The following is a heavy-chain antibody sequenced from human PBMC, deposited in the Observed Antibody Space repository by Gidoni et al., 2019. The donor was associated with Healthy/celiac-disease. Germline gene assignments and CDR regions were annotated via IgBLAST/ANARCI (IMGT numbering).Heavy chain of an antibody. D-gene: IGHD2-15*01. J-gene: IGHJ4*02. Sequence: QVQLQESGPGLVKPSGTLSLTCAVSGGSISISNWWRWVRQPPGQGLEWFGEISHSGSTNYNPSLKSRVTISVDKSKTQFSLKLSSVTAADTAVYYCASLGYCSGGSCYSLADYWGQGTLVTVSS. CDR3: ASLGYCSGGSCYSLADY. V-gene: IGHV4-4*02. CDR2: ISHSGST. CDR1: GGSISISNW.